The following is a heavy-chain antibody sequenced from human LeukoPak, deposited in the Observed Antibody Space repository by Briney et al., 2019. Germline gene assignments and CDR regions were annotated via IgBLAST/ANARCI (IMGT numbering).Heavy chain of an antibody. CDR1: GFTFSSYA. D-gene: IGHD3-10*01. J-gene: IGHJ6*02. Sequence: GGSLRLSCAASGFTFSSYAMHWVRQAPGKGLEWVAVISYDGSNKYYADAVKGRFTISRDNSKNTLYLQMNSLRAEDTAVYYCAKDQSRWFRGALTSYYYGMDVWGQGTTVTVSS. CDR3: AKDQSRWFRGALTSYYYGMDV. V-gene: IGHV3-30-3*01. CDR2: ISYDGSNK.